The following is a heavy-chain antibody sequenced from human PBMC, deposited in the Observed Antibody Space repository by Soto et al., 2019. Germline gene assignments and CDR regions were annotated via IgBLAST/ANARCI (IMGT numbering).Heavy chain of an antibody. CDR3: ARYALPRGGWFRP. V-gene: IGHV4-4*07. CDR1: DDSLSTYY. CDR2: IYASVST. D-gene: IGHD1-1*01. J-gene: IGHJ5*02. Sequence: SETLSLTCNVSDDSLSTYYWSWIRQPAGKGLEWIGRIYASVSTNYNPSPKGRVSMSVDTSKKQFSLKMMSVTAADTAMYYCARYALPRGGWFRPWGQGVLVTVSS.